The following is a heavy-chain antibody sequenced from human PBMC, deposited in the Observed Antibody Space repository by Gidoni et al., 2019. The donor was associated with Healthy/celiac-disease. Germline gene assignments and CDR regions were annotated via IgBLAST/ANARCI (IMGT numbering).Heavy chain of an antibody. CDR2: ISSSSSYI. CDR1: GFTFSSYS. Sequence: EVQLVESGGGLVKPGGSLRLSCAASGFTFSSYSMNWVRQAPGKGLEWVSSISSSSSYIYYADSVKGRFTISRDNAKNSLYLQMNSLRAEDTAVYYCARGLIFVKVAEYYFDYWGQGTLVTVSS. CDR3: ARGLIFVKVAEYYFDY. D-gene: IGHD6-19*01. V-gene: IGHV3-21*01. J-gene: IGHJ4*02.